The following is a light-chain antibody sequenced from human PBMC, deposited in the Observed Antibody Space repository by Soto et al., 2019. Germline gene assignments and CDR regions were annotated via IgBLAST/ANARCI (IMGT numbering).Light chain of an antibody. J-gene: IGLJ1*01. Sequence: QSVLTQPRSVSGSPGQSVTLSCTGTSSDVGGYHYVSWYQHHPGKAPRLIIYEVVQRPSGVPDRFSGSKSGNTASLTVSGLQAADEADYFCKSYAGSNTYVFGSGTKLTVL. V-gene: IGLV2-11*01. CDR3: KSYAGSNTYV. CDR1: SSDVGGYHY. CDR2: EVV.